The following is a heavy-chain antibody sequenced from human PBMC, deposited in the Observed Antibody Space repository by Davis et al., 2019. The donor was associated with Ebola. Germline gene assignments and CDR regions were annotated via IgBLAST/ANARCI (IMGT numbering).Heavy chain of an antibody. CDR1: GGSISGINW. Sequence: PSETLSLTCAVSGGSISGINWWGWVRQPPGKGLEWIGEIIHSGSTNYNPSLKSRVTISVDTSKNQFSLKLSSVTAADTAVYYCARGLNSYGVPVPDYWGQGTLVTVSS. J-gene: IGHJ4*02. D-gene: IGHD5-18*01. CDR2: IIHSGST. V-gene: IGHV4-4*02. CDR3: ARGLNSYGVPVPDY.